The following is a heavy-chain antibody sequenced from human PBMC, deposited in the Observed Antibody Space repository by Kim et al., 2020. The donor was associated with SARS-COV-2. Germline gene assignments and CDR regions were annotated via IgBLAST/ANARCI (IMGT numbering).Heavy chain of an antibody. D-gene: IGHD3-3*01. CDR2: INHSGST. J-gene: IGHJ6*02. CDR1: GGSFSGYY. Sequence: SETLSLTCAVYGGSFSGYYWSWIRQPPGKGLEWIGEINHSGSTNYNPSLKGRVTISVDTSKNQFSLKLSSVTAADTAVYYCARGGFNNRITIFGVVTPYYYYGMDVWGQGPTVTVSS. CDR3: ARGGFNNRITIFGVVTPYYYYGMDV. V-gene: IGHV4-34*01.